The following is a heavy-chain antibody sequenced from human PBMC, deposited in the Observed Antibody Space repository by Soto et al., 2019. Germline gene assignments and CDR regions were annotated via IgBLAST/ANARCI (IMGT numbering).Heavy chain of an antibody. Sequence: PGGSLSLSCAASGFTFNSYAMSWVRQAPGKGLEWVSAISGSGGNTYYADSVKGRFTISRDNSKSTLYLQMNSLRAEDTAVYYCAKVQGAYDYGDFGFDYWGQGTLVTVSS. D-gene: IGHD4-17*01. CDR2: ISGSGGNT. J-gene: IGHJ4*02. V-gene: IGHV3-23*01. CDR1: GFTFNSYA. CDR3: AKVQGAYDYGDFGFDY.